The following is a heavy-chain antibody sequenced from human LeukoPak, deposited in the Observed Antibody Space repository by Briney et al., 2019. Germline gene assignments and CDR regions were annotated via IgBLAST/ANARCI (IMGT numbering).Heavy chain of an antibody. V-gene: IGHV4-38-2*01. CDR3: ARAHVLRFLEWAANFDY. CDR2: IYHSGST. J-gene: IGHJ4*02. CDR1: GYSISSGYY. Sequence: SETLSLTCAVSGYSISSGYYCGWIRQPPGKGLEWIGSIYHSGSTYYNPSLKSRVTISVDTSKNQFSLKLSSVTAADTAVYYCARAHVLRFLEWAANFDYWGQGTLVTVSS. D-gene: IGHD3-3*01.